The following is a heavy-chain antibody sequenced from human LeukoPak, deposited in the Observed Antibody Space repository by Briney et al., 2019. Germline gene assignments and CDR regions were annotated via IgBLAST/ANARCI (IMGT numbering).Heavy chain of an antibody. CDR1: GGTFSSYA. V-gene: IGHV1-69*13. D-gene: IGHD6-6*01. CDR2: IIPIFGTA. CDR3: ARGGYSSSVFDY. Sequence: SVKVSCKASGGTFSSYAISLVRQAPGQGLEWMGGIIPIFGTANYAQKFQGRVTITADESTSTAYMELSSLRSEDTAVYYCARGGYSSSVFDYWGQGTLVTVSS. J-gene: IGHJ4*02.